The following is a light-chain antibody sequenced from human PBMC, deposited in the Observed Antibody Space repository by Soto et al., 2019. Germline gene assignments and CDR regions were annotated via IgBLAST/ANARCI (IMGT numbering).Light chain of an antibody. CDR2: DAS. V-gene: IGKV1-33*01. J-gene: IGKJ2*01. Sequence: DIQMTQSPSSLSASVGDRVNITCQASQDISNYLNWYQQKPGKAPKLLIYDASNLETGVPSRFSGSGSGTDFTFTISSLQPEDIATYYCQQYDNLPYTFGQGTKLAIQ. CDR3: QQYDNLPYT. CDR1: QDISNY.